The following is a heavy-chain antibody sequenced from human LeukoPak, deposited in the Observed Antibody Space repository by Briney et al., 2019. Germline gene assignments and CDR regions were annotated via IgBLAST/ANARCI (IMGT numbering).Heavy chain of an antibody. J-gene: IGHJ4*02. Sequence: PGGSLRLSCAASGFTFSSYWMSWVRQAPGKGLEWVANIKQDGSEKYYVDSVKGRFTISRDNAENSLYLQMNSLRAEDTAVYYCARDGGGEYQLLYYFDYWGQGTLVNVSS. D-gene: IGHD2-2*01. CDR3: ARDGGGEYQLLYYFDY. CDR2: IKQDGSEK. V-gene: IGHV3-7*01. CDR1: GFTFSSYW.